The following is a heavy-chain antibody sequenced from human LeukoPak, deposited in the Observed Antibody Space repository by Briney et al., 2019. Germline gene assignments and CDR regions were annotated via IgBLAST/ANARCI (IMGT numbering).Heavy chain of an antibody. CDR2: IYDSGTT. CDR3: VRAHSSGFDH. D-gene: IGHD3-16*01. Sequence: SETLSLTCTVSGGSISSYYWSWIRQSPGKGLEWIGYIYDSGTTYYNPSLKSRVTISVDRSKNQISLKLSSVTAADTAVYYCVRAHSSGFDHWGQGTLVTVSS. V-gene: IGHV4-59*12. CDR1: GGSISSYY. J-gene: IGHJ4*02.